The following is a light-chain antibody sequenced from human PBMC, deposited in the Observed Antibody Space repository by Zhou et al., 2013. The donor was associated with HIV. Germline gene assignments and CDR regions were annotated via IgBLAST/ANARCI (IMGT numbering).Light chain of an antibody. CDR3: QQYGSSPWT. CDR1: QSVRDQ. V-gene: IGKV3-11*01. CDR2: DTS. J-gene: IGKJ1*01. Sequence: DIALTQAPATLSLSPGQRATLSCRASQSVRDQLAWYQQKPGQPPRLLIYDTSNRATGIPARFSGSGSGTDFTLTISNLETEDFAVYYCQQYGSSPWTFGQGTKVELK.